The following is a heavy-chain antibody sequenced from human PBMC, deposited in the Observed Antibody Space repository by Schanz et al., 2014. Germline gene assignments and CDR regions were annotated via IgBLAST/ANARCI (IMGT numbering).Heavy chain of an antibody. CDR3: ARIGGSVFDY. J-gene: IGHJ4*02. CDR2: ISYGTSYI. V-gene: IGHV3-21*04. D-gene: IGHD3-10*01. CDR1: GFNFSSYS. Sequence: DVQLLESGGGLVQPGGSLRLSCAASGFNFSSYSLNWVRQAPGKGLEWVSSISYGTSYIYYAESVKGRFTISRDNAKNSLYLQMNSLRAEDTAVYYCARIGGSVFDYWAQGTLVTVSS.